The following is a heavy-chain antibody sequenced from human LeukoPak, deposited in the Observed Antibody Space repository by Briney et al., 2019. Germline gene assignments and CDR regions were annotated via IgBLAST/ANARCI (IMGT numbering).Heavy chain of an antibody. CDR2: FYTSGTT. Sequence: SETLSLTCTVSGGSISTYSWCWIRQAAGKRLKWIGCFYTSGTTNYNPSLKSRVAMSVDTSKNQFSLRLSSVTAADTAVYYCARPGNYDFWSPYEDWGQGSLVTVSS. CDR3: ARPGNYDFWSPYED. V-gene: IGHV4-4*07. CDR1: GGSISTYS. J-gene: IGHJ4*02. D-gene: IGHD3-3*01.